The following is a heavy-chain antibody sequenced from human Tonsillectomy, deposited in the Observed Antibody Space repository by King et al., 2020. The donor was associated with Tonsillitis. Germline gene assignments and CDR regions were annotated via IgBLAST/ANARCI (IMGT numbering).Heavy chain of an antibody. D-gene: IGHD3-22*01. CDR3: AKEGENDSSGAFDY. Sequence: VQLVESGGGVVKPGGPLRLSCAASGFTCSTYGMHWVRQAPGKGLEWVAFIRYDGSNKYYADSVKGRFTISRDNSKNTLFLQMNSLRAEDTAVYYCAKEGENDSSGAFDYWGQGTLVTVSS. J-gene: IGHJ4*02. CDR1: GFTCSTYG. V-gene: IGHV3-30*02. CDR2: IRYDGSNK.